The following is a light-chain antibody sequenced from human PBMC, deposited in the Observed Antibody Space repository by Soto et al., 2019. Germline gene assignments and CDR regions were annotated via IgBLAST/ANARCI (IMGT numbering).Light chain of an antibody. J-gene: IGLJ1*01. CDR3: TSYISSNSLV. V-gene: IGLV2-14*01. CDR2: EVI. Sequence: QSVLTQPASVSGSPGQSITISCTGASSDLGDYDFVSWYQHHPGKSPKLMIYEVISRPSGVSDRFSGSTSGNTASLTISGLQAEDEGDYYCTSYISSNSLVFGTGTKLTVL. CDR1: SSDLGDYDF.